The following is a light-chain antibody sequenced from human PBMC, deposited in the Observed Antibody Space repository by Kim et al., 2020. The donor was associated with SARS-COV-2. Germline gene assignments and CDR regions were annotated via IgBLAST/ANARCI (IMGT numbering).Light chain of an antibody. V-gene: IGLV3-25*03. CDR2: KDT. Sequence: SYELTQPPSVSVSPGQTARITCSGDALPKQFAYWYQQKPGQAPLLVIYKDTERPSGIPERFSGSSSGTTVTLTISGVQAEDEADYYCQSSDITSTSLTFGGGTQLTVL. CDR1: ALPKQF. J-gene: IGLJ2*01. CDR3: QSSDITSTSLT.